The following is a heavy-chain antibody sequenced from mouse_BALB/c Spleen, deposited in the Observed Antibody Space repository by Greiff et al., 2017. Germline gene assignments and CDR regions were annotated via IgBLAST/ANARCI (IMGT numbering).Heavy chain of an antibody. V-gene: IGHV14-3*02. CDR1: GFNIKDTY. Sequence: VQLQQSGAELVKPGASVKLSCTASGFNIKDTYMHWVKQRPEQGLEWIGRIDPANGNTKYDPNFQDKATITADTSSNTAYLQLSSLTSEDTAVYYCAGLGRRAYWGQGTLVTVSA. CDR2: IDPANGNT. J-gene: IGHJ3*01. CDR3: AGLGRRAY. D-gene: IGHD4-1*01.